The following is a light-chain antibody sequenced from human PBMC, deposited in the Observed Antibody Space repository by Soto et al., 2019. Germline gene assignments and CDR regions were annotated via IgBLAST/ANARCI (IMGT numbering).Light chain of an antibody. J-gene: IGKJ4*01. CDR3: QHYGSSLPLT. Sequence: ENVLTQSPGTLSLSPGESATLSCRASQSVSSRYLAWYQQRPGLAPRLLIYDASSRATGIPERFSGSGSGTDFTLTISRLEPEDFAVYYCQHYGSSLPLTFGGGTKVDIK. V-gene: IGKV3D-20*01. CDR2: DAS. CDR1: QSVSSRY.